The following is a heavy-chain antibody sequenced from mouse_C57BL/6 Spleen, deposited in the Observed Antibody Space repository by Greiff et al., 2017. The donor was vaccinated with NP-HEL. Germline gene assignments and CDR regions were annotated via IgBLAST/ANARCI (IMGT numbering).Heavy chain of an antibody. CDR3: AGAPDRYFDY. CDR1: GYAFSSSW. J-gene: IGHJ2*01. CDR2: IYPGDGDT. Sequence: VQLQQSGPELVKPGASVKISCKASGYAFSSSWLNWVKQRPGKGLEWIGRIYPGDGDTNYNGKFKGKATLTADKSSSTAYMQLSSLTSEDSAVYFCAGAPDRYFDYWGQGTTLTVSS. V-gene: IGHV1-82*01.